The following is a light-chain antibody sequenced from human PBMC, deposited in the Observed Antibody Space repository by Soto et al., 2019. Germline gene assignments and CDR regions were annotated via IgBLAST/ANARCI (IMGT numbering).Light chain of an antibody. V-gene: IGKV1-12*01. CDR2: AAS. Sequence: IQVTQSPSSVSASVGDRVTITCRASQGISGWLAWYQQKPGKAPKLLIYAASSFQSEVPSRFSGIGFGTEFTLTFTSLQPEDFATYYCQQVDSFPLSFGGGTKVDNK. CDR1: QGISGW. J-gene: IGKJ4*01. CDR3: QQVDSFPLS.